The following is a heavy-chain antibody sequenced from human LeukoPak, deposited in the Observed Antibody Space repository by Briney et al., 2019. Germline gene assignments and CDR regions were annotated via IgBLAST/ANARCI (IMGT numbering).Heavy chain of an antibody. D-gene: IGHD1-7*01. V-gene: IGHV3-64*01. CDR1: GFTFSSYA. J-gene: IGHJ5*02. Sequence: GGSLRLSCAASGFTFSSYAMNWVRQAPGKGLEYVSSISYNGGSTYYANSVKGRFTISRDNSKNTLYLQMGSLRAEDMAVYYCARENNWNLGGWFDPWGQGTLVTVSS. CDR3: ARENNWNLGGWFDP. CDR2: ISYNGGST.